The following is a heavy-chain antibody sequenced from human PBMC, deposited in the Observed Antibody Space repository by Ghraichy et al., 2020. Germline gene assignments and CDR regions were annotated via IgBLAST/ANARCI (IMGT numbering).Heavy chain of an antibody. Sequence: GGSLRLSCAASGFTFSSYAMSWVRQAPGKGLEWVSAISGSGGSTYYADSVKGRFTISRDNSKNTLYLQMNSLRAEDTAVYYCAKSDSSGWYSPQMRYWGQGTLVTVSS. J-gene: IGHJ4*02. CDR1: GFTFSSYA. CDR3: AKSDSSGWYSPQMRY. D-gene: IGHD6-19*01. V-gene: IGHV3-23*01. CDR2: ISGSGGST.